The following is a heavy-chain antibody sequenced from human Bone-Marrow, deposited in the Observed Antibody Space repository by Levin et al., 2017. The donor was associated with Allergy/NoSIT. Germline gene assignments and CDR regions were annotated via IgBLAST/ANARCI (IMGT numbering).Heavy chain of an antibody. CDR1: GFSFSSYN. CDR2: ISTTSSHI. V-gene: IGHV3-21*01. J-gene: IGHJ4*02. CDR3: ARATGNYYGNDY. D-gene: IGHD1-26*01. Sequence: GGSLRLSCATSGFSFSSYNMNWVRQAPGKGVEWVSTISTTSSHIWYADSVKGRFTISRDNAKNSLYLQMNNLTADDTSLYYCARATGNYYGNDYWGQGTLVTVSS.